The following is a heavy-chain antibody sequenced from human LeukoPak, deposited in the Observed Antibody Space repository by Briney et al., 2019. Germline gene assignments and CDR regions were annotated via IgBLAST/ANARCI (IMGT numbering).Heavy chain of an antibody. Sequence: SETLSLTCSVCGGSLSSYSWSWIRQPPGEGLEWVGYISYRGTTKYNPSLTSRVSISVDTSKNQFSLKLSSVTAADTAVYYCAKHFYGAVYNHRKNYCYYFMDVWGKGTTVTVSS. J-gene: IGHJ6*03. V-gene: IGHV4-59*08. CDR3: AKHFYGAVYNHRKNYCYYFMDV. CDR2: ISYRGTT. CDR1: GGSLSSYS. D-gene: IGHD5-24*01.